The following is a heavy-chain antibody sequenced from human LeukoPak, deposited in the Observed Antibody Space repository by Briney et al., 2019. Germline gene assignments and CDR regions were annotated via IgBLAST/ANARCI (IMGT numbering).Heavy chain of an antibody. CDR3: ARGRRKAARPDGMDV. Sequence: SETLSLTCTVSGGSISNSDYYWGWIRQPPGKGLEWIGYIYYSGSTNYNPSLKSRVTISVDTSKNQFSLKLSSVTAADTAVYYCARGRRKAARPDGMDVWGQGTTVTVSS. CDR1: GGSISNSDYY. D-gene: IGHD6-6*01. V-gene: IGHV4-61*05. J-gene: IGHJ6*02. CDR2: IYYSGST.